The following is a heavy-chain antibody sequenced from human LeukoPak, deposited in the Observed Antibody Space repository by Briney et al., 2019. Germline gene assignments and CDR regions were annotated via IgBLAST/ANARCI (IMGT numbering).Heavy chain of an antibody. Sequence: GRSLRLSCAASGFDFSSNWMHWVRHAPGQGLVWVSRIKGDGISTNYADSVKGRFTISRDIAKNTLYLQMNSLRAEDTGVYYCAKDHYWSIDYWGRGTLVTVSS. V-gene: IGHV3-74*01. CDR2: IKGDGIST. J-gene: IGHJ4*02. D-gene: IGHD3-3*01. CDR3: AKDHYWSIDY. CDR1: GFDFSSNW.